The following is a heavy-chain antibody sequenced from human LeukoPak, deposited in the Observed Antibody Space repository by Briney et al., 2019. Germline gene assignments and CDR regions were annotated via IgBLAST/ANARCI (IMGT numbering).Heavy chain of an antibody. Sequence: GGSLILSCAASGFTFSDYYMNWIRQAPGKGLEWVSYISSSGSTIYYADSVKGRFTISRDNAKNSLYLQMNSLRAEDTAVYYCARDALTDYDYYYGMDVWGQGTTVTVSS. J-gene: IGHJ6*02. CDR1: GFTFSDYY. D-gene: IGHD4-17*01. CDR2: ISSSGSTI. V-gene: IGHV3-11*01. CDR3: ARDALTDYDYYYGMDV.